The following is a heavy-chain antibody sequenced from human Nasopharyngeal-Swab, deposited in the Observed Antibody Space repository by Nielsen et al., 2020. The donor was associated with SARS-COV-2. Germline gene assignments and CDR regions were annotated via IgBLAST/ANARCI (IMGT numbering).Heavy chain of an antibody. CDR3: ARDLRHYDFWSGYYTGIYFQH. V-gene: IGHV3-7*03. J-gene: IGHJ1*01. CDR2: IKQDGSEK. Sequence: WIRQPPGKGLEGVANIKQDGSEKYYVDSVKGRFTISRDNAKNSLYLQMNSLRAEDTAVYYCARDLRHYDFWSGYYTGIYFQHWGQGTLVTISS. D-gene: IGHD3-3*01.